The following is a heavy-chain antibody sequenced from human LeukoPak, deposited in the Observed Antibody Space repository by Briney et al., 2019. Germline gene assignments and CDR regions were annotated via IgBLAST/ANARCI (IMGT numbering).Heavy chain of an antibody. Sequence: GGSLRLSCVASGFTFGSHWMHWVRQAPGKGLEWVANIKQDGSEKYYVDSVKGRFTISRDNAKNSLYLEMDNLRAEDTAMYYCARDEDGGNSLSFDIWGQGTIVSVSS. CDR2: IKQDGSEK. J-gene: IGHJ3*02. V-gene: IGHV3-7*01. CDR1: GFTFGSHW. D-gene: IGHD4-23*01. CDR3: ARDEDGGNSLSFDI.